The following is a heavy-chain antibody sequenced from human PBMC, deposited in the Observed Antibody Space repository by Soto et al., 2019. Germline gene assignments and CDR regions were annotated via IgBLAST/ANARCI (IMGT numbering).Heavy chain of an antibody. CDR2: IYHSGST. CDR1: GGSISSGGYS. J-gene: IGHJ6*02. V-gene: IGHV4-30-2*01. D-gene: IGHD2-2*01. Sequence: PSETLSLTCAVSGGSISSGGYSWSWIRQPPGKGLEWIGYIYHSGSTYYNPSLKSRVTISVDRSKNQFSLKLSSVTAADTAVYYCASRSTSFGVVVPAGVAYYGMYVWGQGTTVTVSS. CDR3: ASRSTSFGVVVPAGVAYYGMYV.